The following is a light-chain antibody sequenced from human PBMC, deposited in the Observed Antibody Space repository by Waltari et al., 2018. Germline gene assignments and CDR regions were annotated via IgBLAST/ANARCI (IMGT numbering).Light chain of an antibody. Sequence: QSALTQPASVSGSPGQSITIPCTGTSSDFGNYKLVSWYQQHPGKAPKLMIYAVSKRPSGVSDRFSGSKSGDMASLTISGLQPEDEAEYFCSSYAGSSKGVFGGGTKVTVL. CDR1: SSDFGNYKL. CDR2: AVS. J-gene: IGLJ2*01. CDR3: SSYAGSSKGV. V-gene: IGLV2-23*02.